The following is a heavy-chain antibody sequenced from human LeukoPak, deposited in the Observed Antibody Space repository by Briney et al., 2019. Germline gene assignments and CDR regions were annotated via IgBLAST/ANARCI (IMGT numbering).Heavy chain of an antibody. V-gene: IGHV4-39*07. Sequence: SETLSLTCTVSGGSISSSSYYWSWIRQPPGKGLEWIGEINHSGSTNYNPSLKSRVTISVDTSKNQFSLKLSSVTAADTAVYYCARDGYSGNDGLWGQGTPVTVSS. D-gene: IGHD5-12*01. CDR2: INHSGST. J-gene: IGHJ4*02. CDR1: GGSISSSSYY. CDR3: ARDGYSGNDGL.